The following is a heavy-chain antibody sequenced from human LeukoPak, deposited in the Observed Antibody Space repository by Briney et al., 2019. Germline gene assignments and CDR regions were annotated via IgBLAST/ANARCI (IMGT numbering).Heavy chain of an antibody. CDR2: IYPGDSDT. V-gene: IGHV5-51*01. CDR1: GYSFTSYW. D-gene: IGHD2-2*01. Sequence: GESLKISCKGSGYSFTSYWIGWVRQMPGKGLEWMGIIYPGDSDTRYSPSFQGQVTISADKSISTAYLQWSSLKASDTAMYYCARFRDIVVVPAASSAFDIWGQGTMVTVSP. CDR3: ARFRDIVVVPAASSAFDI. J-gene: IGHJ3*02.